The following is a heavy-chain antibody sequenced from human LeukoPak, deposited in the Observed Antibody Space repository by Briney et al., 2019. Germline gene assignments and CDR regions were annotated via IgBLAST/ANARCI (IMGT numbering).Heavy chain of an antibody. J-gene: IGHJ4*02. D-gene: IGHD3-22*01. Sequence: GGSLRLSCAASGFTFSSYGMHWVRQAPGKGLEWVAVIWYDGSNKYYADSVKGRFTISRDNSKNTLYLQMNSLRAEDTAVYYCARGVYDNLYYFDYWGQGTLVTVSS. CDR2: IWYDGSNK. CDR3: ARGVYDNLYYFDY. CDR1: GFTFSSYG. V-gene: IGHV3-33*01.